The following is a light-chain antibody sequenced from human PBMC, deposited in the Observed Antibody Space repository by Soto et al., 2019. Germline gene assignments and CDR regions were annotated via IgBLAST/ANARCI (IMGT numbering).Light chain of an antibody. V-gene: IGKV3-20*01. CDR2: GAS. J-gene: IGKJ2*01. Sequence: EIVLTQSPGTLSLSPGERATLSCRASQSVSSSYLAWYQQKPGQAPRLLIYGASIRASGIPDRFSGSGSGTDFTLTISRLEPEDLAVYYCQQYVNSPYTFGQGTKLEIK. CDR1: QSVSSSY. CDR3: QQYVNSPYT.